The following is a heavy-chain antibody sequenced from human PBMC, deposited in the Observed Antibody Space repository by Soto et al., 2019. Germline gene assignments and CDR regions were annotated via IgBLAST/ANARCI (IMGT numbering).Heavy chain of an antibody. Sequence: GASVKVSCKASGGTFGNSAISWVRQAPGQGLEWMGGIIPSFATGNSAPEFQGRLTITADKSTTTAYMELSSLRSEETAVYYCARSYYGSGSYLFYGMDVGGQGTTVTVSS. D-gene: IGHD3-10*01. J-gene: IGHJ6*02. CDR1: GGTFGNSA. CDR2: IIPSFATG. V-gene: IGHV1-69*06. CDR3: ARSYYGSGSYLFYGMDV.